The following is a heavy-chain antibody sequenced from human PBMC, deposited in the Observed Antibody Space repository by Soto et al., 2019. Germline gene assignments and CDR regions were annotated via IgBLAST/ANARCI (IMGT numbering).Heavy chain of an antibody. CDR2: ISSSGSTI. CDR3: ARDDRAVAGSDY. J-gene: IGHJ4*02. V-gene: IGHV3-11*01. D-gene: IGHD6-19*01. Sequence: GSLRLSCADSGFTFSDYYMSWIRQAPGKGLEWVSYISSSGSTIYYADSVKGRFTISRDNAKNSLYLQMNSLRAEDTAVYYCARDDRAVAGSDYWGQGTLVTVSS. CDR1: GFTFSDYY.